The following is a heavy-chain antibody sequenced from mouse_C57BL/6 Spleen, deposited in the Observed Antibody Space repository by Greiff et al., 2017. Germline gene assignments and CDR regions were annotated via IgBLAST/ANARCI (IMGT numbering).Heavy chain of an antibody. Sequence: EVQLQQSVAELVRPGASVKLSCTASGFTIKNTYMHWVKQRPEQGLEWIGRIDPANGNTKYAPKFQGKATITADTSSNTAYLQLSSLTSEDTAIYYCARAVLREYFDYWGQGTTLTVSS. CDR2: IDPANGNT. CDR3: ARAVLREYFDY. V-gene: IGHV14-3*01. J-gene: IGHJ2*01. D-gene: IGHD1-1*01. CDR1: GFTIKNTY.